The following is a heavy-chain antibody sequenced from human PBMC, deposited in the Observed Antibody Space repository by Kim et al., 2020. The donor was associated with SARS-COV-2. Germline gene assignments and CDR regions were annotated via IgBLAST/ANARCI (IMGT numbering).Heavy chain of an antibody. CDR3: ARDISGYDSY. Sequence: GGSLRLSCAASGFTFSSYAMHWVRQAPGKGLEWVAVISYDGSNKYYADSVKGRFTISRDNSKNTLYLQMNSLRAEDTAVYYCARDISGYDSYWGQGTLVTVSS. D-gene: IGHD5-12*01. CDR1: GFTFSSYA. V-gene: IGHV3-30*04. CDR2: ISYDGSNK. J-gene: IGHJ4*02.